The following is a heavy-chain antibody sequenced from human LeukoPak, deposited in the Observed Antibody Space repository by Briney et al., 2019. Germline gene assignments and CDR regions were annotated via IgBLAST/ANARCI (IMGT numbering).Heavy chain of an antibody. CDR3: ASGEQAFDY. V-gene: IGHV1-2*02. CDR2: INAYSGGT. Sequence: GASVKVSCKASGFTFTTYGISWVRQAPGQGLEWMGWINAYSGGTNYAQKFQGRVTMTRDTSISTAYMELSRLRSDATAVYYCASGEQAFDYWGQGTLVTVSS. CDR1: GFTFTTYG. J-gene: IGHJ4*02. D-gene: IGHD1/OR15-1a*01.